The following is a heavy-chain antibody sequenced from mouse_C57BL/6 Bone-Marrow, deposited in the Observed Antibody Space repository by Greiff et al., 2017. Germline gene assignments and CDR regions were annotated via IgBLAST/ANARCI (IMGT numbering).Heavy chain of an antibody. V-gene: IGHV5-6*02. CDR1: GFTFSSYG. CDR3: ARRRGFAY. CDR2: ISSGGSYT. Sequence: EVKLMESGGDLVKPGGSLKLSCAASGFTFSSYGMSWVRQTPDKRLEWVATISSGGSYTYYPDSVKGRFTISRDNAKNTLYLQMSSLKSEDTAMYYCARRRGFAYWGQATLVTVSA. J-gene: IGHJ3*01.